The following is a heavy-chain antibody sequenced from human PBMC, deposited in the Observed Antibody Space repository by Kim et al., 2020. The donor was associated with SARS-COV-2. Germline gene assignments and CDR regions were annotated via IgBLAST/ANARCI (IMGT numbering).Heavy chain of an antibody. CDR1: GYTFTSYY. D-gene: IGHD2-2*01. Sequence: ASVKVSCKASGYTFTSYYMHWVRQAPGQGLEWMGIINPSGGSTSYAQKFQGRVTMTRDTSTSTVYMELSSLRSEDTAVYYCARVPRVVPAAMNWFDPWGQGTLVTVSS. V-gene: IGHV1-46*01. CDR3: ARVPRVVPAAMNWFDP. CDR2: INPSGGST. J-gene: IGHJ5*02.